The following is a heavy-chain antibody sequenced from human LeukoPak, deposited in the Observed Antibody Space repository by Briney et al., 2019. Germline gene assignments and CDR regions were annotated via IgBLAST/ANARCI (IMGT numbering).Heavy chain of an antibody. CDR3: ARDSDTYYYGSGSYHWFDP. CDR2: ISAYNGNT. V-gene: IGHV1-18*01. J-gene: IGHJ5*02. Sequence: GASVKVSCKASGYTFTSYGISWVRQAPGQGLEWMGWISAYNGNTNYAQKLQGRVTMTTDTSTSTAYMELRSLRSDDTAVYYCARDSDTYYYGSGSYHWFDPWGQGTPVTVSS. D-gene: IGHD3-10*01. CDR1: GYTFTSYG.